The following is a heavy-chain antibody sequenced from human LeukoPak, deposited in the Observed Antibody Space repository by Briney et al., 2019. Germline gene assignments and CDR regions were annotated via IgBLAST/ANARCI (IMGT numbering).Heavy chain of an antibody. V-gene: IGHV3-9*01. CDR1: GFTFDDYA. CDR2: ISWNSGSI. J-gene: IGHJ4*02. D-gene: IGHD5-24*01. Sequence: PGRSLRLSCAASGFTFDDYAMHWVRQAPGKGLEWVSGISWNSGSIGYADSVKGRFTISRDNARNFLYLQMDSLRAEDTALYYCAKDGGRDGYNFANYWGQGTLVTVSS. CDR3: AKDGGRDGYNFANY.